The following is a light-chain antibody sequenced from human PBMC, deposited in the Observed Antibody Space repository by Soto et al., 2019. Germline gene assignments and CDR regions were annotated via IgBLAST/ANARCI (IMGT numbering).Light chain of an antibody. CDR1: QSVSTNY. J-gene: IGKJ4*01. CDR2: RSS. Sequence: EIVLTQSPGILSLSPGERATLSCRASQSVSTNYLAWYQQKPGQAPKVLIYRSSSRATGVPDRFSGSGSGTDFTLTITRLEPEDFAVYYCQQYGSSPLTFGGGTKVDIK. V-gene: IGKV3-20*01. CDR3: QQYGSSPLT.